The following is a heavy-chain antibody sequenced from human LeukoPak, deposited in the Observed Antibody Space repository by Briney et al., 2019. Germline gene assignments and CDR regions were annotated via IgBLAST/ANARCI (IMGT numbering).Heavy chain of an antibody. CDR3: AKDLRTYGSGIYRLPTVIFNY. CDR2: IIATGDST. D-gene: IGHD3-10*01. V-gene: IGHV3-23*01. J-gene: IGHJ4*02. CDR1: GFSFSTYA. Sequence: GGSLRLSSAASGFSFSTYAMSWVRQAPGKGLEWVSSIIATGDSTYYADSVEGRFTISRDNSKNTLYLQMNSLRAEDTAIYYCAKDLRTYGSGIYRLPTVIFNYWGQGTLVTVSS.